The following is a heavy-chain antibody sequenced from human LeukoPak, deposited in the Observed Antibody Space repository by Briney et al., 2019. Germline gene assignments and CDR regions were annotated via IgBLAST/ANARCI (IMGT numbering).Heavy chain of an antibody. J-gene: IGHJ4*02. V-gene: IGHV4-59*08. CDR3: ARSGYYYDSLDN. Sequence: PSETLSLTCTVSGGSISSYYWSWIRQPPGKGLEWIGYIYYSGSTNYNPSLKSRVTISVDTSKNQFSLKLSSVTAADTAVYYCARSGYYYDSLDNWGQGTLVTVSS. CDR1: GGSISSYY. CDR2: IYYSGST. D-gene: IGHD3-22*01.